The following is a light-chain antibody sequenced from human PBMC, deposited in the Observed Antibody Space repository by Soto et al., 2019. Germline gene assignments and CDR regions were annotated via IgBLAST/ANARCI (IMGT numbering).Light chain of an antibody. V-gene: IGLV2-11*01. CDR2: DVS. CDR1: SSDVGGYDY. J-gene: IGLJ1*01. Sequence: QSVLTQPRSVSGSPGQSVTISCTGTSSDVGGYDYVSWYQQHPGKAPQLMIYDVSKRPSGVPDRFSGSKSGNTASLTISGLQADDEADYYCCSYAGSFIYVFATGTKVTVL. CDR3: CSYAGSFIYV.